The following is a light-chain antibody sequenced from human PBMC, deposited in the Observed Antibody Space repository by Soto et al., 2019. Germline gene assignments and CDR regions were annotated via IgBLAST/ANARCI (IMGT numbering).Light chain of an antibody. Sequence: EIVMTQSPATLSVSPGERATLSCSAGQNIHTNLPWYQQTPGQAPRLLFYGVSTGATGLPARFSGSGSGTEFTLTINSLQAEDCAVYYCQQYNNWPRWTFGQGTKV. J-gene: IGKJ1*01. CDR1: QNIHTN. CDR3: QQYNNWPRWT. CDR2: GVS. V-gene: IGKV3-15*01.